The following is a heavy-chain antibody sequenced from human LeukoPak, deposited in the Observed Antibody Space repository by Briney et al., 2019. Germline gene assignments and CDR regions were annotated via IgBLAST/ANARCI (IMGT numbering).Heavy chain of an antibody. Sequence: PSETLSPTCTVSGGSISSYYWSWIRQPAGKGLEWIGRIYTTGSTNYNPSLKSRVTMSVDTSKNQFSLKLSSVTAADTAVYYCARGGTVNYYYMDVWGKGTTVTVSS. D-gene: IGHD4-11*01. J-gene: IGHJ6*03. V-gene: IGHV4-4*07. CDR1: GGSISSYY. CDR3: ARGGTVNYYYMDV. CDR2: IYTTGST.